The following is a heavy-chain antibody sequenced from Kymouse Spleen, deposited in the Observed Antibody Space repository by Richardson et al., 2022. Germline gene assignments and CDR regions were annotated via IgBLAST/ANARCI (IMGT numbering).Heavy chain of an antibody. CDR1: GFTFSSYA. CDR2: ISGSGGST. D-gene: IGHD3-10*01. CDR3: AKDKRYYGSGSYYYGMDV. V-gene: IGHV3-23*04. Sequence: EVQLVESGGGLVQPGGSLRLSCAASGFTFSSYAMSWVRQAPGKGLEWVSAISGSGGSTYYADSVKGRFTISRDNSKNTLYLQMNSLRAEDTAVYYCAKDKRYYGSGSYYYGMDVWGQGTTVTVSS. J-gene: IGHJ6*02.